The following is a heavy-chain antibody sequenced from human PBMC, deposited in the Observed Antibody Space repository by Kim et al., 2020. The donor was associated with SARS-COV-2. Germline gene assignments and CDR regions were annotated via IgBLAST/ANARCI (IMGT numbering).Heavy chain of an antibody. V-gene: IGHV4-59*01. D-gene: IGHD6-19*01. CDR3: ARLQDSGLADH. CDR1: GGSISGFY. Sequence: SETLSLTCTVSGGSISGFYWTWSRQAPGEGLEWVGYIHYTGTTRYNPSLVSRLTMSIETSKNQSPLRLSNVAAADTAVYYCARLQDSGLADHWGRGTLVTVSS. J-gene: IGHJ4*02. CDR2: IHYTGTT.